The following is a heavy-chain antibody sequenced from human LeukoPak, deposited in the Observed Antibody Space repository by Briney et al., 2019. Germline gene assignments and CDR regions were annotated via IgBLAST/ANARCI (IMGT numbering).Heavy chain of an antibody. D-gene: IGHD3-16*01. Sequence: ASVKVSCKTSEYTTYYIHWVRQAPGQGLEWMGLMNPDKGGAWYAQKFQGRVTMTGNTSRDTSTTTVYMELNNLRSEDTAVYYCATDLGEHLGYYMDVWGKGTTVTVSS. V-gene: IGHV1-46*01. CDR3: ATDLGEHLGYYMDV. CDR2: MNPDKGGA. J-gene: IGHJ6*03. CDR1: EYTTYY.